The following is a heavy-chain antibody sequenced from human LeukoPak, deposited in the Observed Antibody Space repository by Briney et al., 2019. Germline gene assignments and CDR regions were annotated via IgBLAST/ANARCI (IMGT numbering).Heavy chain of an antibody. CDR3: ARDYGDTYDAFDI. Sequence: GGSLRLSCAASGFTFSDYYMTWIRQAPGKGLEWVSSISSSGSTIYYADSVKGRFTISRDNAKNSLYLQMNSLRAEDTAVYYCARDYGDTYDAFDIWGQGTMVTVSS. J-gene: IGHJ3*02. V-gene: IGHV3-11*04. CDR2: ISSSGSTI. CDR1: GFTFSDYY. D-gene: IGHD4-17*01.